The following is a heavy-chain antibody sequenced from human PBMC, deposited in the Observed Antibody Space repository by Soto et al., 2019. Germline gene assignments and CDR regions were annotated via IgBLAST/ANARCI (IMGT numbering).Heavy chain of an antibody. CDR1: GYTLTSYA. Sequence: ASVKVSCKASGYTLTSYAMHWVRQAPGQRLEWMGWINAGNGNTKYSQKFQGRVTITRDTSASTAYMELSSLRSEDTAVYYCARAPGGPDGPGDYWGQETLVPVSS. D-gene: IGHD2-15*01. CDR2: INAGNGNT. V-gene: IGHV1-3*01. CDR3: ARAPGGPDGPGDY. J-gene: IGHJ4*02.